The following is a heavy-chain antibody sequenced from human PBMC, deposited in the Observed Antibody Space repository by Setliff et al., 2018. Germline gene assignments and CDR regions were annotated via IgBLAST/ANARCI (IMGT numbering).Heavy chain of an antibody. V-gene: IGHV4-4*08. CDR3: ARDNTIVGATDY. CDR2: LHTSGTT. J-gene: IGHJ4*02. CDR1: GGSLSNYY. D-gene: IGHD1-26*01. Sequence: PSETLSLTCTVYGGSLSNYYWSWIRQPPGKGLEWIGRLHTSGTTVYNPSLKGRVTISADTSTNHFSLKLTSVTAADTAVYYCARDNTIVGATDYWGQGALVTVSS.